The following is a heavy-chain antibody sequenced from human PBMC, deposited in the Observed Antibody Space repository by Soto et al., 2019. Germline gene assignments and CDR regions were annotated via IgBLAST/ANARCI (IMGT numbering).Heavy chain of an antibody. D-gene: IGHD2-2*01. CDR2: ISGYNDNT. CDR3: AKDASSWFYYYYGMDV. CDR1: GYIFSNFG. V-gene: IGHV1-18*01. J-gene: IGHJ6*02. Sequence: QIQLVQSGPEVRKPGASVKVSCKASGYIFSNFGISWVRQAPGQGLEWMGWISGYNDNTNYAQKLQDRVRMTTDISTSTAYMELTTLRSEDTAVYYCAKDASSWFYYYYGMDVWGQGTTVTVS.